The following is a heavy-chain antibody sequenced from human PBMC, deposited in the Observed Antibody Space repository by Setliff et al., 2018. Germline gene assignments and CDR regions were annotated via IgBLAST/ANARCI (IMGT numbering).Heavy chain of an antibody. CDR1: VFVVMNNE. V-gene: IGHV3-66*03. J-gene: IGHJ4*02. CDR2: TYRSGVT. Sequence: PGGSLRLSCAASVFVVMNNEMSWVRQAPGKGLEWISVTYRSGVTNYADSVKGRFSISRDNSKNTLYLQMNSLRAEDTAFYYCARGRHHDTLSGYIDFLGQGTLVTVSS. CDR3: ARGRHHDTLSGYIDF. D-gene: IGHD3-9*01.